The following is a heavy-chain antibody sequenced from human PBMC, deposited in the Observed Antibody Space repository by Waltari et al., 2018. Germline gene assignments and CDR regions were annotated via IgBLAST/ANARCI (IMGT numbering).Heavy chain of an antibody. D-gene: IGHD3-10*01. Sequence: EEQLLESGGGLVQPGDSLRLSCAASGFRFSNYWMNWLRQAPGKGLVWVARISNDESSMTYADSVKGRFTISRDNAKNTLYLQMKRLRAEDTAVYYCVRLAQRTYRSPVPGRHYYYGMDVWGQGTTVTVSS. CDR3: VRLAQRTYRSPVPGRHYYYGMDV. CDR1: GFRFSNYW. J-gene: IGHJ6*02. CDR2: ISNDESSM. V-gene: IGHV3-74*03.